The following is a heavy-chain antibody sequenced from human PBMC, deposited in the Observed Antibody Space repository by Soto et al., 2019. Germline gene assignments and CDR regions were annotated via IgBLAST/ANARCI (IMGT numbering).Heavy chain of an antibody. CDR1: GGSISSGGYY. V-gene: IGHV4-31*03. CDR2: IYYSGST. CDR3: ARDGAAAGTGFDY. J-gene: IGHJ4*02. D-gene: IGHD6-13*01. Sequence: SETLSLTCTVSGGSISSGGYYWSWIRQHPGKGLEWIGYIYYSGSTYYNPSLKSRVTISVDTSKNQFSLKLSSVTAADTAVYYCARDGAAAGTGFDYWGQGTLVTVSS.